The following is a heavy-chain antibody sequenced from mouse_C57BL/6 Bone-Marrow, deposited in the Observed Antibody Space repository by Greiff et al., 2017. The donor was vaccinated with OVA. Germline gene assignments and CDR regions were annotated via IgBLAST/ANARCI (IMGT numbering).Heavy chain of an antibody. V-gene: IGHV1-81*01. CDR2: IYPRSGNT. J-gene: IGHJ2*01. CDR1: GYTFTSYG. CDR3: ARSGTTVVDFDY. Sequence: VQRVESGAELARPGASVKLSCKASGYTFTSYGISWVKQRTGQGLEWIGEIYPRSGNTYYDEKFKGKATLTADKSSSTAYMELRSLTSEDSAVYFCARSGTTVVDFDYWGQGTTLTVSS. D-gene: IGHD1-1*01.